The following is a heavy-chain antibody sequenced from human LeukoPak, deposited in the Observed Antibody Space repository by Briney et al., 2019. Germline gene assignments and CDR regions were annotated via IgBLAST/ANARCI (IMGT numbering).Heavy chain of an antibody. CDR1: GYTFTSYG. CDR2: ISPYNGNT. J-gene: IGHJ4*02. CDR3: ARVIRNSTSRSASFDY. V-gene: IGHV1-18*01. Sequence: ASVKVSCKVFGYTFTSYGLTWVRQAPGQGLEWMGWISPYNGNTNYAQKFQAGVTMTTDTSTSTVYMELRSLRSDDTAVYYCARVIRNSTSRSASFDYWGQGTLVTVSS. D-gene: IGHD2-21*01.